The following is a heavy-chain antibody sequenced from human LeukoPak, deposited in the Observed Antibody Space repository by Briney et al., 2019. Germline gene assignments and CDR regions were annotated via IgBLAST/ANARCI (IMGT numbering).Heavy chain of an antibody. Sequence: SETLSLTCAVYGGSFSGYYWSWIVQAPGKGLEWVCEINHSGSTNYNPSLKSRVTISVDTSKNQFSLKLSSVTAADTAVYYCASYAGGYYYYYGMDVWGQGTTVTVSS. CDR1: GGSFSGYY. J-gene: IGHJ6*02. V-gene: IGHV4-34*01. CDR3: ASYAGGYYYYYGMDV. CDR2: INHSGST. D-gene: IGHD3-16*01.